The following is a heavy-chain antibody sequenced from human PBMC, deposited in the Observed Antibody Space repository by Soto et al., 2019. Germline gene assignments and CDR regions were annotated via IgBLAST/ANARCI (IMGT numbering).Heavy chain of an antibody. D-gene: IGHD2-2*02. CDR1: GYTFTSYA. J-gene: IGHJ5*02. Sequence: ASVKVSCKASGYTFTSYAMHWVRQAPGQRLEWMRWINAGNGNTKYSQKFQGRVTITRDTSASTAYMELSSLRSEDTAVYYCARARGYCSSTSCYRGGSNWFDPWGQGTLVTVSS. CDR2: INAGNGNT. CDR3: ARARGYCSSTSCYRGGSNWFDP. V-gene: IGHV1-3*01.